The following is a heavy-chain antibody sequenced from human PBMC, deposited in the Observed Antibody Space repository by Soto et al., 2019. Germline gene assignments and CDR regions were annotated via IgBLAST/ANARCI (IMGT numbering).Heavy chain of an antibody. V-gene: IGHV3-11*05. CDR3: ARLTSFDTTANQLFDY. Sequence: QVHLVESGGGLVKPGGSLRLSCAASGFSFSDHYMGWIRQAPGKGLQWVSYISGNGGHTNYADSVKGRFIISRDSAKKSLYLQLSSLRAEVTAVYYCARLTSFDTTANQLFDYWGQGTLVTVSS. CDR1: GFSFSDHY. J-gene: IGHJ4*02. CDR2: ISGNGGHT. D-gene: IGHD2-21*02.